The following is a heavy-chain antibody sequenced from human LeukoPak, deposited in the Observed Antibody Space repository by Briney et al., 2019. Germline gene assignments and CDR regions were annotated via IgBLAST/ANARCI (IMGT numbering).Heavy chain of an antibody. D-gene: IGHD1-26*01. J-gene: IGHJ4*02. V-gene: IGHV3-74*01. CDR3: ARDGSYKLDY. CDR2: IQSDGTT. Sequence: PGGSLRLSCAASGLTFSSAWMHWVRQTPGKGLVWVSRIQSDGTTTYADSVRGRFTISRDNAKNTLYLQMNNLRAEDTGVYYCARDGSYKLDYWDQGTLVTVSS. CDR1: GLTFSSAW.